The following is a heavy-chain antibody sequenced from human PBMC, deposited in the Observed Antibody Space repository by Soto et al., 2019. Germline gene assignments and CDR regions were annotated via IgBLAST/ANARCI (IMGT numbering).Heavy chain of an antibody. CDR3: ASDPYYYASGY. D-gene: IGHD3-10*01. CDR1: GFTFSDYY. V-gene: IGHV3-11*01. J-gene: IGHJ4*02. Sequence: PXGSLRLSCAASGFTFSDYYMTWIRQPPGKGLEWVSYISGSGTTIYYADSVKGRFTVSRDNARNSLYLQVNSLRAEDTAFYYCASDPYYYASGYWGQGTLVTV. CDR2: ISGSGTTI.